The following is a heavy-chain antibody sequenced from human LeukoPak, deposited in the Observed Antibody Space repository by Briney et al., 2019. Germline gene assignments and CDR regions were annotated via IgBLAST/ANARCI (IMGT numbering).Heavy chain of an antibody. CDR1: GYTFTSYY. CDR3: VLEVLSSGWVS. J-gene: IGHJ5*02. Sequence: ASVKVSCKASGYTFTSYYMHWVRQAPGQGLEWMGIINPISGGTNYVQKFQGRVTMTRDTSISTAYMELSRLRSDDTAVYYCVLEVLSSGWVSWGQGTLVTVSS. V-gene: IGHV1-2*02. CDR2: INPISGGT. D-gene: IGHD6-19*01.